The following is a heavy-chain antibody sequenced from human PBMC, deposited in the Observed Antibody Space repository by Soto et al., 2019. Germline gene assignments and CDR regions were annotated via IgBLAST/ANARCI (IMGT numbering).Heavy chain of an antibody. CDR3: ASDYDFWSGYYSA. V-gene: IGHV4-31*02. Sequence: SVTLPLTWTVSGGSISSVGYCWSWIRPHPGKGLEWIGYIYYSGSTYYNPSLKSRVTISVDTSKNQFSLKLSSVTAADTAVYYCASDYDFWSGYYSAWGQGTLVTVSS. D-gene: IGHD3-3*01. J-gene: IGHJ5*02. CDR2: IYYSGST. CDR1: GGSISSVGYC.